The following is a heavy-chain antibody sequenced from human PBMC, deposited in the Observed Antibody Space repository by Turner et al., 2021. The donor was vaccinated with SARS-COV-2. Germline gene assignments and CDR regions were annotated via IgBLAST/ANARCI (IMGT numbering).Heavy chain of an antibody. Sequence: DVKLLDNGGGLVQPVGFLRLSCAASGFTVSSNYMSWVRQAPGKGLEWVSLIYGGGSTYYADSVKGRFTISRHNSKNTLYLQMNSLRAEDTAVYYCARDLNYYGMDVWGQGTTVTVSS. CDR1: GFTVSSNY. V-gene: IGHV3-53*04. CDR3: ARDLNYYGMDV. D-gene: IGHD3-9*01. CDR2: IYGGGST. J-gene: IGHJ6*02.